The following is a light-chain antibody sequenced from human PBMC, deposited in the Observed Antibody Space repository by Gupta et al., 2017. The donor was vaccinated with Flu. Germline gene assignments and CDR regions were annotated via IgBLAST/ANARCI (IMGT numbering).Light chain of an antibody. CDR3: QQYNRDSGT. Sequence: DIQMTQSPSTLSASVGARVTTTCRASRSSSSWLAWYQQKPGKAPKVLIYKASSLQSGVPSRFSGSGSGTXFTRTIXSLKPDDFATYYCQQYNRDSGTFGXGTKVEIK. CDR1: RSSSSW. CDR2: KAS. J-gene: IGKJ1*01. V-gene: IGKV1-5*03.